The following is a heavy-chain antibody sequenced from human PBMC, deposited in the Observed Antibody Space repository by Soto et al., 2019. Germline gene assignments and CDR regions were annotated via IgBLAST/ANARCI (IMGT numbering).Heavy chain of an antibody. CDR3: ARRTRSLGPFDY. CDR2: MYFSGST. CDR1: GGSVNNYY. Sequence: QVQLQESGPGLVKPSETLSLTCSVSGGSVNNYYWNWIRQPPGKGLEWIGLMYFSGSTNYNPSLKSRVTMSVDTSKNQFSLQLRSVTSADTAVYYCARRTRSLGPFDYWGQGTLLTVSS. V-gene: IGHV4-59*02. D-gene: IGHD4-17*01. J-gene: IGHJ4*02.